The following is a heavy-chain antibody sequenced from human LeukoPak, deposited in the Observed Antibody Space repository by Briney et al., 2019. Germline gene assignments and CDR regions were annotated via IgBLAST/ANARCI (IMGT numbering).Heavy chain of an antibody. CDR3: AIPGVSDY. CDR1: GPTLCSYT. CDR2: IIPIFGTA. J-gene: IGHJ4*02. D-gene: IGHD7-27*01. V-gene: IGHV1-69*13. Sequence: SVKVSCKASGPTLCSYTITWVRQAPGQGLEWMGGIIPIFGTADYAQKFQGRVTITADESTSTTNMELSSLRSEDTAVYYCAIPGVSDYWGQGTLVTVSS.